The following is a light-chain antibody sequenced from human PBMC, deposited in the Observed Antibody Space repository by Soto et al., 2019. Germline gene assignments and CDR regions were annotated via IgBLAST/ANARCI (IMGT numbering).Light chain of an antibody. CDR1: QTIGNY. J-gene: IGKJ1*01. CDR2: AAS. CDR3: QQSYNTPRT. Sequence: DIQLTQAQSSLPASVGDRVYITCRASQTIGNYLNWYQQRPGKAPNLLISAASTLQSGVPSRFSGSGSGTDFTLTITSLQPEDFATYYCQQSYNTPRTFGQGTKVDIK. V-gene: IGKV1-39*01.